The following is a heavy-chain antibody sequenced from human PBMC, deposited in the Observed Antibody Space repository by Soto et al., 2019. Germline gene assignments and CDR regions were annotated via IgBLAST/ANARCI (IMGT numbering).Heavy chain of an antibody. CDR2: IFYLGSS. CDR1: GDSIISSGFY. D-gene: IGHD3-3*02. J-gene: IGHJ5*02. Sequence: SETLSLTCTVSGDSIISSGFYWGWVRQPPGKGLEWIGSIFYLGSSYYNPSLKSRVTMSVDTSKNQFSLRLRSVTAADTALYFCARHSLALRKNNWFDPWGQGIRVTVSS. CDR3: ARHSLALRKNNWFDP. V-gene: IGHV4-39*01.